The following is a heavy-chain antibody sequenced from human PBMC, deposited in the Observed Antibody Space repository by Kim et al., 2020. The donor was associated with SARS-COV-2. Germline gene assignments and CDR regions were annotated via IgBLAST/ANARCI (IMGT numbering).Heavy chain of an antibody. CDR3: ARDYRIAAPPRSYFDY. Sequence: GGSLRLSCAASGFTFSSYAMHWVRQAPGKGLEWVAVISYDGSNKYYADSVKGRFTISRDNSKNTLYLQMNSLRAEDTAVYYCARDYRIAAPPRSYFDYWGQGTLVTVSS. CDR2: ISYDGSNK. CDR1: GFTFSSYA. V-gene: IGHV3-30-3*01. D-gene: IGHD6-13*01. J-gene: IGHJ4*02.